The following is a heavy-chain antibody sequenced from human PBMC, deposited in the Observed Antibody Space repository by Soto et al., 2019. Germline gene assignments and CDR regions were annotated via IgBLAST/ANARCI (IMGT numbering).Heavy chain of an antibody. CDR1: GFTFSSYG. V-gene: IGHV3-30*18. J-gene: IGHJ4*02. D-gene: IGHD6-13*01. CDR2: ISYDGSNK. Sequence: GGSLRLSCAASGFTFSSYGMHWIRQAPGKGLEWVAVISYDGSNKYYADSVKGRFTISRDNSKNTLYLQMNSLRVEDTSLFYFAKDPAYSSIWVYYFDYWGQGTLVTVSS. CDR3: AKDPAYSSIWVYYFDY.